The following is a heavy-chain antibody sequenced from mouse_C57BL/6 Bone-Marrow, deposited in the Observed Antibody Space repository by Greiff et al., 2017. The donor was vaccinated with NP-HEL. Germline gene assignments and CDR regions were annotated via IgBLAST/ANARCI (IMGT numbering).Heavy chain of an antibody. CDR2: IDPSDSYT. CDR3: ARKAYYGRSYEFAY. J-gene: IGHJ3*01. V-gene: IGHV1-50*01. D-gene: IGHD1-1*01. Sequence: QVQLQQPGAELVKPGASVKLSCKASGYTFTTYWMQWVKQRPGQGLEWIGEIDPSDSYTNYNQKLKGKATLTVDTSSSTAYMPLSSLTSEDSAVYYCARKAYYGRSYEFAYWGQGTLVTVSA. CDR1: GYTFTTYW.